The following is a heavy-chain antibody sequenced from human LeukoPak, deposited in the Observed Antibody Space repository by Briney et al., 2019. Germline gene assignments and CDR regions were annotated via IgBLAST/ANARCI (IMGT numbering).Heavy chain of an antibody. CDR2: IYYSGST. D-gene: IGHD6-13*01. CDR1: GGSISSGDYY. CDR3: ARHLSRKIAAAGIGY. J-gene: IGHJ4*02. V-gene: IGHV4-30-4*08. Sequence: ASETLSLTCTVSGGSISSGDYYWSWIRQPPGKGLEWIGYIYYSGSTYYNPSLKSRVTISVDTSKNQFSLKLSSVTAADTAVYYCARHLSRKIAAAGIGYWGQGTLVTVSS.